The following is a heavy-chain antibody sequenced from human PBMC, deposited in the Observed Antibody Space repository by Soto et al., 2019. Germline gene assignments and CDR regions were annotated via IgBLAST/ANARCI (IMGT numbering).Heavy chain of an antibody. CDR1: VYTFTDYN. CDR2: INPNSGGT. Sequence: SVKVSCKASVYTFTDYNMHWVRQAPGQGLEWMGWINPNSGGTSYAQKFQGRVTMTRDTPITTAYMELSRLTSDDTAVYYCAREGSSSSRYFQHWGQGTLVTVSS. D-gene: IGHD6-6*01. CDR3: AREGSSSSRYFQH. V-gene: IGHV1-2*02. J-gene: IGHJ1*01.